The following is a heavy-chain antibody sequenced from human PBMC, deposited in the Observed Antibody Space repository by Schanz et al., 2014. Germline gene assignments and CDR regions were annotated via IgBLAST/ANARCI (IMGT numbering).Heavy chain of an antibody. CDR1: GFTFNNYD. D-gene: IGHD1-20*01. CDR2: ISGGGGSA. J-gene: IGHJ4*02. V-gene: IGHV3-23*04. Sequence: EVQLVESGGGLVQPGGSLRLSCAASGFTFNNYDMNWVRLVPGKGLECVSGISGGGGSAYYADSVKGRFTISRDNSKNTLYLQMNSLRTEDTAVYYCATAVRVTGFDYWGQGTLVTVSS. CDR3: ATAVRVTGFDY.